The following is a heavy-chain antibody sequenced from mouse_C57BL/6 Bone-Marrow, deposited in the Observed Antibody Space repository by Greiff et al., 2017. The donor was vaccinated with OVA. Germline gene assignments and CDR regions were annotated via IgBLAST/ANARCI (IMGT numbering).Heavy chain of an antibody. Sequence: QVQLQQSGPELVKPGASVKISCKASGYTFTDYYINWVKQRPGQGLEWIGWIFPGSGSTYYNEKFKGKATLTVDKSSSTAYMLLSSLTSEDSAVYFCARSIYYDYPHYYAMDYWGQGTSVTVSS. CDR3: ARSIYYDYPHYYAMDY. V-gene: IGHV1-75*01. CDR1: GYTFTDYY. D-gene: IGHD2-4*01. J-gene: IGHJ4*01. CDR2: IFPGSGST.